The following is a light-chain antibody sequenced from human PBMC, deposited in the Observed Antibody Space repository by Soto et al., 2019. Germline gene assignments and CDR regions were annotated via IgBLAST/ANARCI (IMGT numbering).Light chain of an antibody. J-gene: IGLJ1*01. CDR2: DVN. CDR3: SSYTSSSTYV. V-gene: IGLV2-14*01. Sequence: QSSLTQPASVSGSPGQSIAISCTGTSSDVGGYNCVPWYQQHPGKAPKLMIYDVNNRPSGVSNRFSGSKSGNTASLTISGLQAEDEADYYCSSYTSSSTYVFGTGTKVTVL. CDR1: SSDVGGYNC.